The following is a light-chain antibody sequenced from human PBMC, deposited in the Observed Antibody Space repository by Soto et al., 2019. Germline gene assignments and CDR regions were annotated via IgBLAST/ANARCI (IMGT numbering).Light chain of an antibody. Sequence: DIQMTQSPSSLSASVGDRVTITCRASQSISSYLNWYQQTPGKAPKLLIYAASSLQSGVPSRFSGSGYGTDFTLTISSLQPEDVATYYCQQSYSTPRTFGQGTKVEIK. CDR3: QQSYSTPRT. J-gene: IGKJ1*01. V-gene: IGKV1-39*01. CDR1: QSISSY. CDR2: AAS.